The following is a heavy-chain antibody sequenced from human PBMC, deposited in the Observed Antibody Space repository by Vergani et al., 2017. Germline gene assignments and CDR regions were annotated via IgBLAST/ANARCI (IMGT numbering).Heavy chain of an antibody. Sequence: QVQLQESGPGLVKPSQTLSLTCTVSGGSISSGSYYWSWIRQPAGKGLEWIGRIYTSGSTNYNPSLKSRVTISVDTSKNQFSLKLSSVTAADTAVYYCARETSSSWYGKDDYYYGMDVWGQGTTVTVSS. CDR1: GGSISSGSYY. D-gene: IGHD6-13*01. J-gene: IGHJ6*02. CDR3: ARETSSSWYGKDDYYYGMDV. CDR2: IYTSGST. V-gene: IGHV4-61*02.